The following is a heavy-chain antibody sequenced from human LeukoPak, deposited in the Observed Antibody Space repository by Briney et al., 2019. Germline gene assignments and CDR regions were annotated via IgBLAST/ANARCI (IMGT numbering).Heavy chain of an antibody. D-gene: IGHD6-19*01. CDR1: GFTFSSYA. CDR2: IFGSGGST. J-gene: IGHJ4*02. V-gene: IGHV3-23*01. CDR3: AKTTTGYSSGRFPGWPVDY. Sequence: PGGSLRLSCAASGFTFSSYAMYWVRQAPGKGLEWVSGIFGSGGSTHYADSVKGRFTVSRDNSTSTVYLQMNSLRAEHTAVYYCAKTTTGYSSGRFPGWPVDYWGQGTLVTVSS.